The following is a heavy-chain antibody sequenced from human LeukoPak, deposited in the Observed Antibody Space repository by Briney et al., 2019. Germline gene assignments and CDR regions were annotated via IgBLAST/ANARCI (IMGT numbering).Heavy chain of an antibody. CDR3: ARGGSGWPDAFDI. CDR1: GFTFSSYW. J-gene: IGHJ3*02. CDR2: INSDGSST. Sequence: GGSLRLSCAASGFTFSSYWMHWVRQAPGKGLVWVSRINSDGSSTSYADSVKGRFTISRDNAKNTLYLQMNSLRAEDTAVYYCARGGSGWPDAFDIWGQGTMVTVS. D-gene: IGHD6-19*01. V-gene: IGHV3-74*01.